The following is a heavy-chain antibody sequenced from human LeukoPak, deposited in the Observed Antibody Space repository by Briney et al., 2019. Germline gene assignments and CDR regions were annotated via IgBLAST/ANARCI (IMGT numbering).Heavy chain of an antibody. CDR2: MSPNSGNT. Sequence: VASVKVSCKASGGTFSSYAISWVRQAPGQGLEWMGWMSPNSGNTGYAQKFQGRVTMTRNTSISTAYMELGSLRSEDTAVYYCARGTRDYWGQGTLVTVSS. J-gene: IGHJ4*02. V-gene: IGHV1-8*02. CDR1: GGTFSSYA. CDR3: ARGTRDY.